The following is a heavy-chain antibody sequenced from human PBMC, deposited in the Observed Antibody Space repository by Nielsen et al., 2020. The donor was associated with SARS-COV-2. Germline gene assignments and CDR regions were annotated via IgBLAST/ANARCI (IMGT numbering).Heavy chain of an antibody. CDR2: IWYDGSNK. Sequence: GESLKISCAASGFTFSSYGMHWVRQAPGKGLEWVAVIWYDGSNKYYADSVKGRFTISRDNSKNTLYLQMNSLRAEDTAVYYCAKDAGLYYYDSSGTVDYWGQGTLDTVSS. D-gene: IGHD3-22*01. V-gene: IGHV3-33*06. CDR1: GFTFSSYG. J-gene: IGHJ4*02. CDR3: AKDAGLYYYDSSGTVDY.